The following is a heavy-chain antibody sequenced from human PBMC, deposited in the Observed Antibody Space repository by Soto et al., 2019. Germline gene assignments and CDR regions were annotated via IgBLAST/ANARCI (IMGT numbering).Heavy chain of an antibody. Sequence: QPGGSLRLSCAPSGFTFRSYWMSWVRQAPGKGLEWVANIKQDGSEKYYVDSVKGRFTVSRDNAKNSLYLQMNSLRAEDTAVYYCARPGSRYVDDALDIWGQAPMVTVSS. D-gene: IGHD5-12*01. CDR2: IKQDGSEK. CDR1: GFTFRSYW. V-gene: IGHV3-7*01. J-gene: IGHJ3*02. CDR3: ARPGSRYVDDALDI.